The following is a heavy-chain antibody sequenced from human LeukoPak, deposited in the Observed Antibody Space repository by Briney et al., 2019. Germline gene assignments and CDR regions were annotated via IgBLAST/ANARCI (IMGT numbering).Heavy chain of an antibody. D-gene: IGHD3-10*01. CDR3: ARWWSEYYYGSGSYPSRYYYYMDV. CDR1: GYSISSGYY. V-gene: IGHV4-38-2*02. CDR2: IYHSGST. Sequence: SETLSPTCTVSGYSISSGYYWGWIRQPPGKGLEWIASIYHSGSTYYKPSLKSRVTISVDTSKNQFSLKVSSVTAADTAVYYCARWWSEYYYGSGSYPSRYYYYMDVWGKGTTVTVSS. J-gene: IGHJ6*03.